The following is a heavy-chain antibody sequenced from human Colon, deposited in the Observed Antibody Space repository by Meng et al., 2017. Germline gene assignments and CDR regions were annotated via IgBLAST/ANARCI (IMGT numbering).Heavy chain of an antibody. Sequence: VQVQESGPGLVRPSETLSPTCTVFGGSVISNSYYWSWIRQPPGKGLEWIGFIYYSGSTNYNPSLKSRVTISVDTSKNQFSLKLSSVTAADTAVYYCARGRYSGYLPWGQGTLVTVSS. J-gene: IGHJ5*02. V-gene: IGHV4-61*01. CDR2: IYYSGST. CDR3: ARGRYSGYLP. D-gene: IGHD5-12*01. CDR1: GGSVISNSYY.